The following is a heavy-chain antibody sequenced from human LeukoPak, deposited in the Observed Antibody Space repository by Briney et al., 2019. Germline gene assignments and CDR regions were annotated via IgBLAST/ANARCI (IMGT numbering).Heavy chain of an antibody. J-gene: IGHJ3*02. Sequence: PSETLSLTCTVSGASISFYYWSWIRQPPGKGLEWIGYIYHSGSTKYNPSLKSRVTMSIDTSKNQFSLNLKSVTAADTAVYYCALDSSGWSDDSFDIWGHGTMVTVSS. V-gene: IGHV4-59*01. CDR2: IYHSGST. CDR1: GASISFYY. CDR3: ALDSSGWSDDSFDI. D-gene: IGHD6-13*01.